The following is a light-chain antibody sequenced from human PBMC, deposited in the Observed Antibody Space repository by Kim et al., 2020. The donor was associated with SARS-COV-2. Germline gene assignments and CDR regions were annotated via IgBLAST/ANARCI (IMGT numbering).Light chain of an antibody. CDR2: GAA. Sequence: PGEGATPSCRASRSVSSHLAWYQQKPGQSPRLLIYGAATRATGIPARFSGSGSGTEFTLTISNLQSEDFAVYYCQQYHNWPPLTFGGGTKVDIK. J-gene: IGKJ4*01. CDR3: QQYHNWPPLT. CDR1: RSVSSH. V-gene: IGKV3-15*01.